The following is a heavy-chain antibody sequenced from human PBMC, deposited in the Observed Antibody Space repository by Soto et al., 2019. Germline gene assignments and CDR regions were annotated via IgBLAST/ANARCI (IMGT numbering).Heavy chain of an antibody. V-gene: IGHV3-15*01. CDR1: GFTFSNAW. J-gene: IGHJ1*01. D-gene: IGHD7-27*01. CDR2: SKGKGDGGAI. CDR3: TTVNILNISGEIFLDPQ. Sequence: VQLVESGGGLVNPGGSLRLSCEASGFTFSNAWLSWVRQAPGKGLEWVGRSKGKGDGGAIDYAAPVKGRFIISRDDSKRMFQLEMNSLKVEDTAVYYCTTVNILNISGEIFLDPQWGQGTRVTVSS.